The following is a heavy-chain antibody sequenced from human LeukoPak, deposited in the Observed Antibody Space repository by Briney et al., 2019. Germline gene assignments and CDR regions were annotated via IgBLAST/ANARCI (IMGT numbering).Heavy chain of an antibody. CDR3: ARDNSGYGRSHY. Sequence: SQTLSLTCTVSGGSISSGDYYWTWIRQPPGKGLEWIGYIYYSGTTYYNPPLKSRITISVDTSKDQFSLHLNSVTAADTAVYYCARDNSGYGRSHYWGQGTLVTVSS. J-gene: IGHJ4*02. CDR2: IYYSGTT. CDR1: GGSISSGDYY. V-gene: IGHV4-30-4*01. D-gene: IGHD5-12*01.